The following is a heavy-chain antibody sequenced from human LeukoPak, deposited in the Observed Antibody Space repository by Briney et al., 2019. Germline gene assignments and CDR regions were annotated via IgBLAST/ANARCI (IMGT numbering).Heavy chain of an antibody. J-gene: IGHJ4*02. CDR1: GGSASNTDFY. CDR2: IYYSGST. D-gene: IGHD3-9*01. Sequence: SETLSLTCTVSGGSASNTDFYWGWIRQPPGKGLQWIGNIYYSGSTYYNPSLNSRVTMSVDTSKNQFSLKMTSVTAADTAVYYCARLTKGRYFDYIFDYWGQGTLFTVSS. V-gene: IGHV4-39*01. CDR3: ARLTKGRYFDYIFDY.